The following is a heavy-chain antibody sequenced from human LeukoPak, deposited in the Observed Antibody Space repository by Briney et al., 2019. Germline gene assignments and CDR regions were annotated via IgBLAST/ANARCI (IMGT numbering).Heavy chain of an antibody. CDR2: IYYTGST. D-gene: IGHD3-10*01. CDR3: ARGVLWFGETRGAFDY. V-gene: IGHV4-39*01. CDR1: GGSIRSSSYY. Sequence: SETLSLTCTVSGGSIRSSSYYWGWIRQPPGKGLEWIGCIYYTGSTYYNPSLKSRVTISVDTSKNQFSLKLSSVTAADTAVYYCARGVLWFGETRGAFDYWGQGTLVTVSS. J-gene: IGHJ4*02.